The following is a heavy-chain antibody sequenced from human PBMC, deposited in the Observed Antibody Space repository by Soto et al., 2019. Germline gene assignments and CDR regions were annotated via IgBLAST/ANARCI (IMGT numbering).Heavy chain of an antibody. CDR2: IIPILGIA. J-gene: IGHJ3*02. Sequence: QVQLVQSGAEVKKPGSSVKVSYKASGGTFSSYTISWVRQAPGQGLEWMGRIIPILGIANYAQKFQGRVTITEDKSTSTAYMELSSLRSEDTAVYYCARDHNDIAAAANDAFDIWGQGTMVTVSS. D-gene: IGHD6-13*01. CDR1: GGTFSSYT. CDR3: ARDHNDIAAAANDAFDI. V-gene: IGHV1-69*08.